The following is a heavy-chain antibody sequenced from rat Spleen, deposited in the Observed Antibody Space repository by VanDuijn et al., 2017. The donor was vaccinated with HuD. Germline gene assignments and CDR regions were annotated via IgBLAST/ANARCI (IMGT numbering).Heavy chain of an antibody. CDR3: ARLATDYFDY. CDR2: ISPGGVNT. CDR1: GFTFSNYY. Sequence: EVQLVESGGGLVQPGRSMKLSCAASGFTFSNYYMAWVRQAPTKGLEWVASISPGGVNTYYRDSVKGRFTISRDNAKSTLYLQMDSLRSEDTATYYCARLATDYFDYWGQGVMLTVSS. J-gene: IGHJ2*01. D-gene: IGHD3-4*01. V-gene: IGHV5-25*01.